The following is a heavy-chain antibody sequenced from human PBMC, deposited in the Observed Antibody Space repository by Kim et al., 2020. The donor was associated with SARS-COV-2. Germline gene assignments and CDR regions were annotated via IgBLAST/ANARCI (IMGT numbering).Heavy chain of an antibody. D-gene: IGHD3-9*01. J-gene: IGHJ4*02. V-gene: IGHV1-18*01. CDR1: GYTFTSYG. Sequence: ASVKVSCKASGYTFTSYGISWVRQAPGQGLEWMGWISAYNGNTNYVQKLQGRVTMTTDTSTSTAYMELRSLRSDDTAVYYCARFEDVLRYFDLSYFDYWGQGTLVTVSS. CDR3: ARFEDVLRYFDLSYFDY. CDR2: ISAYNGNT.